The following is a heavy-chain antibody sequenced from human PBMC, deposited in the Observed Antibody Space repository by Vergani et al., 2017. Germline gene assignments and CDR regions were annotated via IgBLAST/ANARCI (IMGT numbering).Heavy chain of an antibody. D-gene: IGHD3-10*01. CDR1: GYTFTGYY. V-gene: IGHV1-2*02. CDR3: ARGGVPRYYYYYYGMDV. Sequence: QVQLVQSGAEVKKPGASVKVSCKASGYTFTGYYMHWVRQAPGQGLEWMGWINPNSGGTNYAQKFQGRVTMTRDTTISTAYMELSRLRSDDTAVYYCARGGVPRYYYYYYGMDVWGQGTTVTVSS. CDR2: INPNSGGT. J-gene: IGHJ6*02.